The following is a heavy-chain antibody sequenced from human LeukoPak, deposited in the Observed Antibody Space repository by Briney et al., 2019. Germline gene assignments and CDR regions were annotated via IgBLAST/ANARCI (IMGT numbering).Heavy chain of an antibody. CDR3: ARAAIFGDYDSDY. CDR2: LYSGGST. Sequence: GGSLRLSCAASGFTVSTNYMSWVRQAPGKGLEWVSVLYSGGSTHYADSVKGRFTISRDNSKNTLYLQMNSLRAADTAVYYCARAAIFGDYDSDYWGQGTLVTVSS. D-gene: IGHD4-17*01. CDR1: GFTVSTNY. V-gene: IGHV3-53*01. J-gene: IGHJ4*02.